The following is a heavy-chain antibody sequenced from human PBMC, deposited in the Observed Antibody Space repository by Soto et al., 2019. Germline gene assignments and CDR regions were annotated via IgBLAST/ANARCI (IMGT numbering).Heavy chain of an antibody. Sequence: SETLSLTCTVSGDPITSYFWTWLRQPAGKGLEWIGHVFPGGPTSHNSSLRSRVSMSVDTSKNQFSLTLTSVTAADTAVYYCARTLSGFTYGSRQFYFDYWGQGTLVTVSS. J-gene: IGHJ4*02. V-gene: IGHV4-4*07. D-gene: IGHD3-10*01. CDR2: VFPGGPT. CDR3: ARTLSGFTYGSRQFYFDY. CDR1: GDPITSYF.